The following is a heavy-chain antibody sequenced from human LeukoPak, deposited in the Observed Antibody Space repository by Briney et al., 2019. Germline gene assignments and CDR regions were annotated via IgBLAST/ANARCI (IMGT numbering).Heavy chain of an antibody. CDR1: GFTFSSYA. CDR3: AKCIHDSGNPGNFDY. J-gene: IGHJ4*02. Sequence: PGGSLRLSCAASGFTFSSYAMSWVRQAPGKGLEWVSAISGSGGSTYYADSVKGRFTISRDNSKNTLYLQMNSLRAEDTAVYYCAKCIHDSGNPGNFDYWGQGTLVTVSS. V-gene: IGHV3-23*01. D-gene: IGHD3-10*01. CDR2: ISGSGGST.